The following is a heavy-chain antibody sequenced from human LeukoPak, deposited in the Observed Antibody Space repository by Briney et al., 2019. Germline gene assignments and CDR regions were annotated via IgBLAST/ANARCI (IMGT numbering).Heavy chain of an antibody. J-gene: IGHJ5*01. CDR1: GFRFGNYA. D-gene: IGHD5-24*01. Sequence: AGESLTLSCVVSGFRFGNYAVSWLRQAPGKGLQWVSQISCTGGATRYASFARDRLTISHDNSKMFLYLQMSGLRVEDTAMYYCVQDPRDTDGTNWFVSWGQGTLLIVSS. CDR3: VQDPRDTDGTNWFVS. CDR2: ISCTGGAT. V-gene: IGHV3-23*01.